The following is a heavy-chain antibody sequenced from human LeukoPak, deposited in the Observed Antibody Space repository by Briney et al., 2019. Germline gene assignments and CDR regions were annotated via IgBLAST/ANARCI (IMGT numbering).Heavy chain of an antibody. Sequence: GGSLRLSCAASGFTFSSYSMTWVRQAPGKGLEWVSSISSSSSYIYYADSVKGRFTISRDNAKNSLYLQMNSLRAEGTAVYYCARGGPLYSNYGWFDPWGQGTLVTVSS. J-gene: IGHJ5*02. CDR1: GFTFSSYS. CDR2: ISSSSSYI. CDR3: ARGGPLYSNYGWFDP. V-gene: IGHV3-21*01. D-gene: IGHD4-4*01.